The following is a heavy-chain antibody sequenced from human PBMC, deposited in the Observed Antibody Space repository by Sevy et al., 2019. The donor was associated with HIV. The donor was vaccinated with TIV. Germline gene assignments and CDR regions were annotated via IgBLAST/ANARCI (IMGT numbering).Heavy chain of an antibody. J-gene: IGHJ4*02. V-gene: IGHV3-7*01. CDR3: AKGNSGSFDY. D-gene: IGHD3-22*01. CDR2: IKQDESEK. Sequence: GGSLRLSCAASGFRFSTYWMHWVRQAPGKGLEWVANIKQDESEKYYVDSVKGRFTISRDNAKNSVYLEMNSLRPEDTAIYYCAKGNSGSFDYWGQGTLVTVSS. CDR1: GFRFSTYW.